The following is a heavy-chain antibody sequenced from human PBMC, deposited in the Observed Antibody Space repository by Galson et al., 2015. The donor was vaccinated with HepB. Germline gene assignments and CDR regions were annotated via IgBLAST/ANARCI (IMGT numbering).Heavy chain of an antibody. CDR2: ISYDGSNK. Sequence: SLRLSCAASGFTFSCYAMHWVRQAPGEGLEWVAVISYDGSNKYYADSVKGRFTVSRDNSKNTLYLQMNSLRAEDTAVYYCARVVRSSSGGNAFDIWGQGTMVTVSS. V-gene: IGHV3-30*04. D-gene: IGHD6-13*01. J-gene: IGHJ3*02. CDR1: GFTFSCYA. CDR3: ARVVRSSSGGNAFDI.